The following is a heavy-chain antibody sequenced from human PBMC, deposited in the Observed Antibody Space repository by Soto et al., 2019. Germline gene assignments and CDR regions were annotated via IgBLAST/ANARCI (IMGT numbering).Heavy chain of an antibody. D-gene: IGHD1-20*01. CDR3: TRSRGIRGGPNYFDF. CDR2: IRNKPNSYTT. V-gene: IGHV3-72*01. Sequence: EVQLVESGGGLVQPGGSLRLSCAASGFTFSDHYMDWVRQAPGKGLEWVGRIRNKPNSYTTEYGASVKGRFTISRDESKNSLYLQMNSLKTEDTAVYYCTRSRGIRGGPNYFDFWGQGTLVTVSS. CDR1: GFTFSDHY. J-gene: IGHJ4*02.